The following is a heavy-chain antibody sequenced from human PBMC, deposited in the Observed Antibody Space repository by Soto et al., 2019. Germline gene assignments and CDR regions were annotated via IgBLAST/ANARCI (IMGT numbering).Heavy chain of an antibody. CDR3: ARDSTRYSSGPPNY. V-gene: IGHV1-2*02. CDR1: GYTFTGYY. Sequence: GASVKVSCKASGYTFTGYYMHWVRQAPGQGLEWMGWINPNSGGTNYAQKFQGRVTMTRDTSISTAYMELSRLRSDDTAVYYCARDSTRYSSGPPNYWGQGTLVTVSS. J-gene: IGHJ4*02. CDR2: INPNSGGT. D-gene: IGHD6-19*01.